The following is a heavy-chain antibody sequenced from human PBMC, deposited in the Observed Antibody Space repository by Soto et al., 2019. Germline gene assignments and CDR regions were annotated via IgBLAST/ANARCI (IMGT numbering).Heavy chain of an antibody. J-gene: IGHJ4*02. V-gene: IGHV3-53*01. CDR3: ASGKGIGWYESSDY. CDR2: IYRDGST. D-gene: IGHD6-19*01. CDR1: GFTVSISY. Sequence: EVQLVESGGGLIQPGESLRLSCAASGFTVSISYMSWVRQAPGKGLEWVSTIYRDGSTYYADSVEGRFTISTDNSKNTLYLQMNSLRAEDTATYYCASGKGIGWYESSDYWGQGTVVTVSS.